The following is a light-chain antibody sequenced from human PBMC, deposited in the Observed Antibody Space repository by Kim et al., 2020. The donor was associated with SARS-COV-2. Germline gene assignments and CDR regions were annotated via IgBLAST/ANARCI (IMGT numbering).Light chain of an antibody. V-gene: IGLV3-1*01. CDR1: NLGSRY. J-gene: IGLJ2*01. CDR3: QAWDSITEVV. Sequence: VSPGQPATITCSGDNLGSRYVSWYQQRPGQSPVLGIYQDGKRPSGIPERFSGSNSGNTATLTISGAQAMDEADYYCQAWDSITEVVFGGGTQLTVL. CDR2: QDG.